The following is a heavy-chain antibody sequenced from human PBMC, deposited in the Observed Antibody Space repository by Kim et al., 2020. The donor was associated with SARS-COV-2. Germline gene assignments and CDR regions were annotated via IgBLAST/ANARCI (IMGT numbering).Heavy chain of an antibody. CDR3: ARDSDSSGYGPYFDY. Sequence: SETLSLTCTVSGGSISSYYWSWIRQPPGKGLEWIGYIYYSGSTHYNPSLKSRVTISVDTSKNQFSLKLSSVTAADTAVYYCARDSDSSGYGPYFDYWGQGTLVTVSS. CDR2: IYYSGST. CDR1: GGSISSYY. D-gene: IGHD3-22*01. V-gene: IGHV4-59*01. J-gene: IGHJ4*02.